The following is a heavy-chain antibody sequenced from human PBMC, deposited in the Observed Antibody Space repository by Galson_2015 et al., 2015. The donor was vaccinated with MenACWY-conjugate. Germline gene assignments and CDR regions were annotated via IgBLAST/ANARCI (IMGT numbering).Heavy chain of an antibody. CDR2: IYPGDSDT. CDR3: ARHYSTSWYSPFAY. CDR1: GYSFTTYW. D-gene: IGHD6-13*01. Sequence: QSGAVVNKPGESLKISCETSGYSFTTYWIGWVRQMPGKDLEWMGIIYPGDSDTRYNPSFRGHISISVDKSTSTAYLQWSSLEASDTATYYCARHYSTSWYSPFAYWGQGTLVTVSS. V-gene: IGHV5-51*01. J-gene: IGHJ4*02.